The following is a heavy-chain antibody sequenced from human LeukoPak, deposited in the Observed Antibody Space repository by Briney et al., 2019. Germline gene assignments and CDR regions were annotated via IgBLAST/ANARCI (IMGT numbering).Heavy chain of an antibody. J-gene: IGHJ3*02. CDR3: ARLAVAGWTRAFDI. D-gene: IGHD6-19*01. CDR2: IYSSGST. V-gene: IGHV3-53*01. Sequence: GGSLRLSCAASGFTLSSNYMSWVRQAPGKGLEWVSVIYSSGSTYYTDYVKGRFTISRDNSKNTLYLQMNSLRAEDTAVYYCARLAVAGWTRAFDIWGQGTMVTVSS. CDR1: GFTLSSNY.